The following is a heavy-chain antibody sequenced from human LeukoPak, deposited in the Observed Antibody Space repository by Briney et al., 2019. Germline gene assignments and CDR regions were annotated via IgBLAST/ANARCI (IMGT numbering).Heavy chain of an antibody. V-gene: IGHV4-39*01. CDR3: ASSLDYDYVWGSYPVSYHYYYMDV. CDR2: IYYSGST. Sequence: PSETLSLTCTVSGGSISSSSYYWGWIRQPPGKGLEWIGSIYYSGSTYYNPSLKSRVTISVDTSKNQFSLKLSSVTAADTAVYYCASSLDYDYVWGSYPVSYHYYYMDVWGKGTTVTVSS. D-gene: IGHD3-16*02. J-gene: IGHJ6*03. CDR1: GGSISSSSYY.